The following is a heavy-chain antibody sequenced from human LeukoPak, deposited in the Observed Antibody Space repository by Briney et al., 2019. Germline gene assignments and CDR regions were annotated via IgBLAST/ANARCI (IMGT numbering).Heavy chain of an antibody. V-gene: IGHV1-2*02. D-gene: IGHD3-16*01. CDR2: INPYSGDT. CDR1: GYTFTNYD. CDR3: ARLVHSGVGEDDY. J-gene: IGHJ4*02. Sequence: ASVKVSCKTSGYTFTNYDINWVRQATGQGLEWMGWINPYSGDTNFAQKFQGRVTVTRDTSISTAYMELSRLKSDDTAVYYCARLVHSGVGEDDYWGQGTLVTVSS.